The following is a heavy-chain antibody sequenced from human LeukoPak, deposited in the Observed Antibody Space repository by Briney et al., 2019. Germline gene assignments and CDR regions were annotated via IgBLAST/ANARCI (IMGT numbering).Heavy chain of an antibody. V-gene: IGHV3-53*01. CDR2: IYNIGTT. Sequence: PGGSLRLSCAASGFTVSGNSLNWVRQAPGKGLEWVSLIYNIGTTFYADSVKGRFTISRDNSKNTLYLQMNSLRAEDTAVYYCASTHRFSGYPAPFDYWGQGTLVTVSS. J-gene: IGHJ4*02. CDR1: GFTVSGNS. D-gene: IGHD5-12*01. CDR3: ASTHRFSGYPAPFDY.